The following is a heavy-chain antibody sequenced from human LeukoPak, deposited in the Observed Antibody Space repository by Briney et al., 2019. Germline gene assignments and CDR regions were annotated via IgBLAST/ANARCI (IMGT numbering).Heavy chain of an antibody. CDR1: DGSISSYY. D-gene: IGHD6-19*01. CDR2: FYYSGSI. CDR3: ARPYSSAWYGAFHI. Sequence: SETLSLTCTVSDGSISSYYWSWIRQPPGKALEWIGYFYYSGSIKYNPSLKSRVTISVDTSKNQFSLKLSSVTAADTAVYYCARPYSSAWYGAFHIWGKGTKVTVSS. V-gene: IGHV4-59*08. J-gene: IGHJ3*02.